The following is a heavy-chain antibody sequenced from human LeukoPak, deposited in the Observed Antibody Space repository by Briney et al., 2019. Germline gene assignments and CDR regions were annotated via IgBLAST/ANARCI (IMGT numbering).Heavy chain of an antibody. CDR1: GGSISSYY. CDR2: IYYTGAT. J-gene: IGHJ4*02. D-gene: IGHD6-13*01. Sequence: SETLSLTCTVSGGSISSYYWTWIRQPPGKGLEWIGYIYYTGATSYNPSLKSRVTISVDTSKKQFSLKLTSVTAADTAVYYCARGLYSSSWYPRRSLTYYFDYWGQGTLVTVSS. V-gene: IGHV4-59*08. CDR3: ARGLYSSSWYPRRSLTYYFDY.